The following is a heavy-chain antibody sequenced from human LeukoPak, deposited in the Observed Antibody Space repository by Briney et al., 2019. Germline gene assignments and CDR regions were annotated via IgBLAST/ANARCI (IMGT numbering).Heavy chain of an antibody. D-gene: IGHD1-14*01. CDR2: ISSSSSYI. CDR3: ARDGTMTLTHDDAFDI. J-gene: IGHJ3*02. Sequence: PGGSLRLSCAASGFTFSSYSMNWVRQAPGKGLEWVSSISSSSSYIYYADSVKGRFTISRDNAKNSLYLQMNSLRAEDTAVYYCARDGTMTLTHDDAFDIWGQGTMVTVSS. V-gene: IGHV3-21*01. CDR1: GFTFSSYS.